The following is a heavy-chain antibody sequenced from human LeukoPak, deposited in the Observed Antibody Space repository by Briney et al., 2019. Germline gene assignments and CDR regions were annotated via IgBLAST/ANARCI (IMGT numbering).Heavy chain of an antibody. D-gene: IGHD3-22*01. J-gene: IGHJ4*02. CDR1: GGSISSGDYY. V-gene: IGHV4-31*03. CDR3: ARFGLVVTLFDY. Sequence: PSETLSLTCTVSGGSISSGDYYWSWIRQPPGKGLEWIGHIYYSGSTYYNPSLKSRVTISVDTSKNQFSLKLSSVTAADTAVYYCARFGLVVTLFDYWGQGTLVTVSS. CDR2: IYYSGST.